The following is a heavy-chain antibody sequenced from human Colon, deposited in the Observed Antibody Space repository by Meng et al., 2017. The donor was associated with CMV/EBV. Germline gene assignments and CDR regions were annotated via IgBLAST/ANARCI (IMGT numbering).Heavy chain of an antibody. CDR3: ARGYNTVDH. V-gene: IGHV3-11*01. CDR2: IDPTGSTI. Sequence: GESLKISCTASGFTFSDYYMSWIRQAPGKGLEWISYIDPTGSTIYYADSVKGRFTISRDHARDSLYLQMNSLRVEDTAVYFCARGYNTVDHWGQGRLVTVSS. CDR1: GFTFSDYY. D-gene: IGHD1-1*01. J-gene: IGHJ4*02.